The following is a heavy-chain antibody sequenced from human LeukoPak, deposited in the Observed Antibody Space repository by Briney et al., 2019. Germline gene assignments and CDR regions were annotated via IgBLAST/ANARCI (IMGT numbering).Heavy chain of an antibody. Sequence: SVEVSCKASGGTFSSYAISWVRQAPGQGLEWMGGIIPIFGTANYAQKFQGRVTITADESTSTAYMELSSLRSEDTAVYYCARGDYYDSSGYYTYFDYWGQGTLVTVSS. D-gene: IGHD3-22*01. V-gene: IGHV1-69*13. CDR2: IIPIFGTA. J-gene: IGHJ4*02. CDR1: GGTFSSYA. CDR3: ARGDYYDSSGYYTYFDY.